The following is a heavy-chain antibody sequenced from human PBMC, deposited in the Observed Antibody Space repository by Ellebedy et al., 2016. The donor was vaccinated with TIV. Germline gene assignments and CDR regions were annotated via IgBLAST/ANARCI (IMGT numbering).Heavy chain of an antibody. CDR2: INPSGGST. J-gene: IGHJ5*02. CDR1: GYTFTSYY. CDR3: ARDRDSSGWYQNWFDP. D-gene: IGHD6-19*01. Sequence: ASVKVSXXASGYTFTSYYMHWVRQAPGQGLEWMGIINPSGGSTGYAQKFQGRVTMTRDTSTSTVYMELSSLRSEDTAVYYCARDRDSSGWYQNWFDPWGQGTLVTVSS. V-gene: IGHV1-46*01.